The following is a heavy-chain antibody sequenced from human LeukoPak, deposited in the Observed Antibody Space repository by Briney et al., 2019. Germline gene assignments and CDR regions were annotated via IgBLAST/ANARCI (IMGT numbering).Heavy chain of an antibody. CDR2: ISYDGSNK. Sequence: GGSLRPSCAASGFTFSGYGMHWVRQTPVKGLEWVAVISYDGSNKYYADSVKGRFTTSRDNSKNTLYLQMNSLRAEDTAVYYCAKGRSGWYPAWFDPWGQGTLVTVSS. J-gene: IGHJ5*02. CDR3: AKGRSGWYPAWFDP. D-gene: IGHD6-19*01. V-gene: IGHV3-30*18. CDR1: GFTFSGYG.